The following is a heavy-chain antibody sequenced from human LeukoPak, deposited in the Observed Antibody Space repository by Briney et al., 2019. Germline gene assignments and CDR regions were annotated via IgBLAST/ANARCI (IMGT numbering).Heavy chain of an antibody. CDR3: ARLDSSGWYGAN. J-gene: IGHJ4*02. CDR2: IYYSGST. V-gene: IGHV4-59*08. D-gene: IGHD6-19*01. Sequence: SETLSLTCTVSGGSISSYYWSWIRQPPGKGLEWIGYIYYSGSTNYNPSLKSRVTISVDTSKNQFPLKLSSVTAADTAVYYCARLDSSGWYGANWGQGTLVTVSS. CDR1: GGSISSYY.